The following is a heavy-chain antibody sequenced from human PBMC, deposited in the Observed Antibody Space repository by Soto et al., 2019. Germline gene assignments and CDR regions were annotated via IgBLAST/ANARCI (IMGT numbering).Heavy chain of an antibody. J-gene: IGHJ5*02. V-gene: IGHV3-72*01. D-gene: IGHD3-10*01. CDR3: SRDLWS. Sequence: EVQLVESGGNLVQPGGSLRLSCAASGFTFSDHHMDWVRQAPGKGLEWVGRTRNKANSYTTEYAASVKGRFTISRDDSKKSLYMQMNSLKTEDTAVYYCSRDLWSWGQGTLVTVSS. CDR1: GFTFSDHH. CDR2: TRNKANSYTT.